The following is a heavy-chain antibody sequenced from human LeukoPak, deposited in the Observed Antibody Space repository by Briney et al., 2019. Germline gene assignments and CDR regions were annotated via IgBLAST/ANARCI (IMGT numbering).Heavy chain of an antibody. CDR1: GYTFTDYY. J-gene: IGHJ3*02. CDR2: VDPEDGET. D-gene: IGHD5-24*01. Sequence: ASVKISCKASGYTFTDYYMHWVQQAPGKGLEWMGRVDPEDGETIYAEKFPGRVTITADTSTDTAYMDLSSLRSEDTAVYYCATGRATGASDAFDIWGQGTMVTVSS. V-gene: IGHV1-69-2*01. CDR3: ATGRATGASDAFDI.